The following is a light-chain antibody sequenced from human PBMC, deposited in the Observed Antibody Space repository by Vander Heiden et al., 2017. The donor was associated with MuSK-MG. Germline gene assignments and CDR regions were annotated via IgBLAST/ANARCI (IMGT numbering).Light chain of an antibody. Sequence: DIQMTQSPSSLSASVGDRVTITCRASQSISSYLNWYQQKPGKAPKLLIYAASSLQSGVPSRFSGSGSGTDFTLTISSLQPEDFATYYCQQSYSTPVAFRQGTKVEI. CDR1: QSISSY. CDR3: QQSYSTPVA. J-gene: IGKJ1*01. CDR2: AAS. V-gene: IGKV1-39*01.